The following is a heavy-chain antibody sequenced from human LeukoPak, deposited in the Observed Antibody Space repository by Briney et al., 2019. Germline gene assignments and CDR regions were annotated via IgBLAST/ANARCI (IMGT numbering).Heavy chain of an antibody. J-gene: IGHJ4*02. Sequence: SETLSLTCTVSGGSISSSSYYWGWIRQPPGKGLEWIGSIYYSGSTYYNPSLKSRVTISVDTSKNQSSLKLSSVTAADTAVYYCAREGHSSSSPFDYWGQGTLVTVSS. CDR2: IYYSGST. CDR3: AREGHSSSSPFDY. D-gene: IGHD6-13*01. V-gene: IGHV4-39*07. CDR1: GGSISSSSYY.